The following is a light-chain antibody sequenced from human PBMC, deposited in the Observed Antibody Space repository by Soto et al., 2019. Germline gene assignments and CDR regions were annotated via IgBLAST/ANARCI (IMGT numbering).Light chain of an antibody. J-gene: IGKJ1*01. CDR1: QYITSY. Sequence: AIRMTQSPSSLSASTGVRVAITFGASQYITSYLAWYQQKPGKAPKLLIYAASTLQSGVPSRFSGSGSGTDFTLTITCLQSEDFATYYCQQYYSYPRTFGQGTKV. CDR2: AAS. V-gene: IGKV1-8*01. CDR3: QQYYSYPRT.